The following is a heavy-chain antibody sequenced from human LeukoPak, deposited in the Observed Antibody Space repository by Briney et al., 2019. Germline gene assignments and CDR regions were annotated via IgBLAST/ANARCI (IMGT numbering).Heavy chain of an antibody. V-gene: IGHV1-18*01. CDR2: ISTFNGNT. J-gene: IGHJ4*02. CDR3: ARGLTYSSSSASFDY. CDR1: GYTFTSYS. D-gene: IGHD6-6*01. Sequence: ASVKVSCKASGYTFTSYSITWVRQAPGQGLEWMAWISTFNGNTKYAQKFQGRVTMTTDTSTSTAYMELRSLRSEDTAVYYCARGLTYSSSSASFDYWGQGTLVTVSS.